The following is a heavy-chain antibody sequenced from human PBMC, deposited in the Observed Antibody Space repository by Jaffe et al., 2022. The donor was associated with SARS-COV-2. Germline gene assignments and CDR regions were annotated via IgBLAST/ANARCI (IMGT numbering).Heavy chain of an antibody. D-gene: IGHD2-8*01. Sequence: EVQLLESGGGLVQPGGSLRLSCAASGFTFSSFAMSWVRQAPGKGLEWVSSISGSGGRTYYADSVKGRFTISRDNSKNTLYLQINSLRAEDTAVYYCAKDRGVDYWGQGTLVTVSS. CDR2: ISGSGGRT. CDR1: GFTFSSFA. J-gene: IGHJ4*02. CDR3: AKDRGVDY. V-gene: IGHV3-23*01.